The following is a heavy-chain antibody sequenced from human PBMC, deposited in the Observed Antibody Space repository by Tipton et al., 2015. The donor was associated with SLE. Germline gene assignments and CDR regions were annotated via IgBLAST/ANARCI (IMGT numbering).Heavy chain of an antibody. CDR2: IRNKLFGETK. J-gene: IGHJ4*02. V-gene: IGHV3-49*04. Sequence: SLRLSCTTSGFTFADYTLNWVRQAPGKGLEWVGFIRNKLFGETKEYAASVKGRFSISRDDSKGIAYLQMNSLKAEDTGVYFCANGRQGLVATRDFWGQGTLVTVSS. D-gene: IGHD2-21*02. CDR1: GFTFADYT. CDR3: ANGRQGLVATRDF.